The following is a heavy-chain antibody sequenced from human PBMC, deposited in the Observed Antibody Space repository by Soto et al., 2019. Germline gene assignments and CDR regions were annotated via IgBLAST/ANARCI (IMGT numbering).Heavy chain of an antibody. V-gene: IGHV4-59*01. Sequence: QVQLEESGPGLVKPSETLSLTCTVSGGSISSYYWSWIRQPPGKGLEWIGYIAYSGSTNYNPSLKSRVTISVDTSKNQYSLKLSSLTAADTAVYYCARDVGSYFRLWASDIWGQGTMVTVSS. CDR2: IAYSGST. CDR3: ARDVGSYFRLWASDI. D-gene: IGHD1-26*01. J-gene: IGHJ3*02. CDR1: GGSISSYY.